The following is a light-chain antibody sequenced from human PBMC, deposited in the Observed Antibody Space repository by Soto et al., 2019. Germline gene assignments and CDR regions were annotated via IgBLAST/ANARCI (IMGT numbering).Light chain of an antibody. J-gene: IGKJ2*01. CDR3: MQALQTPRT. V-gene: IGKV2-28*01. CDR1: QSLLHSNGYKY. Sequence: DIVMTQSPLSLPVTPGEPASISCRSSQSLLHSNGYKYLDWYLQKPGQSPQLLIYLGSNRASGVPDRFSGSGSGTDCTLKISRVEAEDVGVYYCMQALQTPRTFGQGTKLEIK. CDR2: LGS.